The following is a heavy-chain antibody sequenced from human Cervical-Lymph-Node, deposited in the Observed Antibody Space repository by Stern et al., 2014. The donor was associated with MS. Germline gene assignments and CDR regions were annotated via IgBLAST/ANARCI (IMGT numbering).Heavy chain of an antibody. CDR2: IWYDGNKK. CDR3: ARGNWNYEGMGY. CDR1: GFTFSNYG. J-gene: IGHJ4*02. Sequence: QLVESGGGVVQPGRSLRLSCAASGFTFSNYGMHWVRQAPGKGLEWLAVIWYDGNKKYYADSVKGRFTISRDNSKNTLFLQMSSLTAEDTALYYCARGNWNYEGMGYWGQGALVTVSS. D-gene: IGHD1-7*01. V-gene: IGHV3-33*01.